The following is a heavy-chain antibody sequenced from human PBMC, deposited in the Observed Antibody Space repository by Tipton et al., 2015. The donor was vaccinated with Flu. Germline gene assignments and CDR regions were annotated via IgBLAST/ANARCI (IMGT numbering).Heavy chain of an antibody. D-gene: IGHD7-27*01. J-gene: IGHJ4*02. CDR2: ISSSGNTI. Sequence: EASGFTFSNYEMNWVRQAPGKGLEWLSYISSSGNTISYADSVRGRFTISRDNTKKSLYLQLSSLRAEDTAIYYCATLTGDDYWGQGIMVTVSS. V-gene: IGHV3-48*03. CDR3: ATLTGDDY. CDR1: GFTFSNYE.